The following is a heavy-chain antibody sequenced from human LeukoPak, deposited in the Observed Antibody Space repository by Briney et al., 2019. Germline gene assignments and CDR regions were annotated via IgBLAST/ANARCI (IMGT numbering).Heavy chain of an antibody. CDR3: ASRRLYYDILTGYSENFDY. J-gene: IGHJ4*02. CDR1: GGSISSGGYY. D-gene: IGHD3-9*01. CDR2: IYYSGST. V-gene: IGHV4-31*03. Sequence: SQTLSLTCTVSGGSISSGGYYWSWIRQHPGKGLEWIGYIYYSGSTYYNPSLKSRVTISVDTSKNQFSLKLSSVTAADTAVYYCASRRLYYDILTGYSENFDYWGQGTLVTVSS.